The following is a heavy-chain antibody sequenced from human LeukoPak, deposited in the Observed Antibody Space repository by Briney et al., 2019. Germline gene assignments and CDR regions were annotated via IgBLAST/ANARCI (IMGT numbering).Heavy chain of an antibody. D-gene: IGHD4-17*01. CDR3: AKTVGATVIPFDY. J-gene: IGHJ4*02. V-gene: IGHV3-23*01. CDR1: GFAFSSYV. CDR2: IDSNGVTT. Sequence: PGGSLRLSCEVSGFAFSSYVMSWVRQAPGNGLEWVSAIDSNGVTTNYADSVKGRFTISRDNSKNTLYLQLSSLRVEDTAVYYCAKTVGATVIPFDYWGQGTLVTVSS.